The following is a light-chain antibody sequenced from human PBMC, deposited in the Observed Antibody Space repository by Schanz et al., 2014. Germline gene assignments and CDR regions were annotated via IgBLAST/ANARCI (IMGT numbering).Light chain of an antibody. CDR2: WAS. CDR3: QQYNNWPPWT. J-gene: IGKJ1*01. Sequence: DTVLTQSPDSLPVSLGERATINCKSSQSLLYSSNKKNYLAWYQQKPGQPPKLLISWASARESGVPDRFSGSGSGTDFTLTISSLQAEDVAVYYCQQYNNWPPWTFGQGTKVEIK. V-gene: IGKV4-1*01. CDR1: QSLLYSSNKKNY.